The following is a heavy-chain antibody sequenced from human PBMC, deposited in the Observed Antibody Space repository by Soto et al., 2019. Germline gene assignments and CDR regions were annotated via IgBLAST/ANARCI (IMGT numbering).Heavy chain of an antibody. Sequence: SETLSLTRTVSGGSISSYYWSWIRQPPGKGLEWIGHIYYSGSTNYNPSLKSRVTISVDTSKNQFSLKLSSVTAADTAVYYCARGYDFWSGYPKDYFDYWGQGTLVTVSS. CDR1: GGSISSYY. V-gene: IGHV4-59*01. D-gene: IGHD3-3*01. J-gene: IGHJ4*02. CDR2: IYYSGST. CDR3: ARGYDFWSGYPKDYFDY.